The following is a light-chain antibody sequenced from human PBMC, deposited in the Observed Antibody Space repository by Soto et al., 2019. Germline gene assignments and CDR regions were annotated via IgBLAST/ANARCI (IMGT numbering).Light chain of an antibody. Sequence: DIQMTQSPSTLSASVGDRVTITCRASQSICNWLAWYQQKLGKAPKLLIYKATNLETGVPSRFSGSGSGTEFTLTISCLQPDDFAIYDFQQDDDYPRTFGQGTKVQSK. CDR1: QSICNW. CDR3: QQDDDYPRT. CDR2: KAT. V-gene: IGKV1-5*03. J-gene: IGKJ1*01.